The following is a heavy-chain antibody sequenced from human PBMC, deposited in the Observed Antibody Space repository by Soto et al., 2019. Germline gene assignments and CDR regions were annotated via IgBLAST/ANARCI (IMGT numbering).Heavy chain of an antibody. Sequence: GGSLRLSCVASGFTFSTYAMSWVRQSPGKGLEWVSAISGSGTTTFYADSVQGRCTISRDNSMNTLYLQMNSLRIEDTALYYCAHPRGYGVFDAYDIWGQGTVVTVSS. CDR3: AHPRGYGVFDAYDI. CDR2: ISGSGTTT. CDR1: GFTFSTYA. V-gene: IGHV3-23*01. D-gene: IGHD4-17*01. J-gene: IGHJ3*02.